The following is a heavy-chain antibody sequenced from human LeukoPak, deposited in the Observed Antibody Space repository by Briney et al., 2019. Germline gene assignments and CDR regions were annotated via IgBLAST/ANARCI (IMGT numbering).Heavy chain of an antibody. V-gene: IGHV3-15*01. CDR3: TTDHQTTVSPYYYYYYMDV. CDR2: IKSKIDGGTT. Sequence: AGGSLRLSCAASGFTFTNAWMSWVRQAPGKGLEWVGRIKSKIDGGTTDYAAPVKGRFTISRDDSENTLYLQMNSLKTEDTAVYYCTTDHQTTVSPYYYYYYMDVWGKGTTVTVSS. CDR1: GFTFTNAW. D-gene: IGHD4-11*01. J-gene: IGHJ6*03.